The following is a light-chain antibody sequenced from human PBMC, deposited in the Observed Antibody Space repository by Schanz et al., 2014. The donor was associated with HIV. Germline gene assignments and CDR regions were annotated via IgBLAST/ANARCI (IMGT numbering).Light chain of an antibody. CDR1: STDVDYYYY. J-gene: IGLJ2*01. CDR2: DVS. Sequence: QSALTQPASVSGSPGQSITISCAGASTDVDYYYYISWYQQHPGGAPKLVIYDVSIRPSGVSDRFSGSKSGNTASLTISGLQAEDEADYFCCSDTRTGTLIFGGGTKLTVL. V-gene: IGLV2-14*03. CDR3: CSDTRTGTLI.